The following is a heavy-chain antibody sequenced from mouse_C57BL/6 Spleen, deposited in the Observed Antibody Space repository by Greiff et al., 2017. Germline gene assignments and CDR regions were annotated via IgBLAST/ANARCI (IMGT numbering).Heavy chain of an antibody. CDR1: GYTFTSYW. J-gene: IGHJ2*01. V-gene: IGHV1-52*01. D-gene: IGHD1-1*01. CDR2: IDPSDSET. CDR3: AREGDYGSSFFGG. Sequence: QVQLQQPGAELVRPGSSVKLSCKASGYTFTSYWMHWVKQRPIQGLEWIGNIDPSDSETHYNQKFKDKATLTVDKSSSTAYMQLSSLASEDSAVYYCAREGDYGSSFFGGWGQGTTLTVSS.